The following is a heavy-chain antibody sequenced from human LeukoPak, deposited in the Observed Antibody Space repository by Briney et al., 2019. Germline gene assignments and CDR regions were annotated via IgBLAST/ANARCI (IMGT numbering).Heavy chain of an antibody. Sequence: EASVTVSCKASGGTFSSYAISWVRQAPGQGLEWMGGIIPIFGTANYAQKFQGRVTITADESTSTAYMELSSLRSEDTAVYYCARGGDRCSSTSCLAYNWFDPWGQGTLVTVSS. V-gene: IGHV1-69*13. CDR1: GGTFSSYA. CDR2: IIPIFGTA. D-gene: IGHD2-2*01. CDR3: ARGGDRCSSTSCLAYNWFDP. J-gene: IGHJ5*02.